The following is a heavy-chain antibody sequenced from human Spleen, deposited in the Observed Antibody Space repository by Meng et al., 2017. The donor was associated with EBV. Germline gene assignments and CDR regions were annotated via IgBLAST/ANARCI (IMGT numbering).Heavy chain of an antibody. CDR1: GGSFSVYY. J-gene: IGHJ4*02. Sequence: QVHLHRGGQGLLKPPETLSLTCAVYGGSFSVYYWSWIRQSPGKGLEWIGEINHSRDTHYSPSLKSRVTLSVDTSRNEFSLKLRSVTAADTAIYFCAYNNYSPRFDYWGQGILVTVSS. D-gene: IGHD5-24*01. V-gene: IGHV4-34*01. CDR3: AYNNYSPRFDY. CDR2: INHSRDT.